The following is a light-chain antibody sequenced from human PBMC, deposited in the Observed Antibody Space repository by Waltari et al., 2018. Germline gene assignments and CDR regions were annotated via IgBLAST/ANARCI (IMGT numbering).Light chain of an antibody. CDR1: SRDVGRYDY. CDR2: DVT. J-gene: IGLJ1*01. Sequence: QSALTQPASVSGTPGQSTTTSCTGTSRDVGRYDYVSWYQQHPGRAPKLLIHDVTDRASGVADRFSGSKSGNTASLTISGLQTEDEADYYCTSYTSSTTTPYVFGTGTQVTV. V-gene: IGLV2-14*03. CDR3: TSYTSSTTTPYV.